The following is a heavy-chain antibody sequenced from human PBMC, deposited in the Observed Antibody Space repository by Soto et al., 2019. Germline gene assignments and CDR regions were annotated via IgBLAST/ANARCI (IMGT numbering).Heavy chain of an antibody. CDR1: GFTFSSYW. CDR2: IKQDGSEK. V-gene: IGHV3-7*04. J-gene: IGHJ6*02. D-gene: IGHD3-3*01. CDR3: ARAHYDFWSGYPYGMDV. Sequence: GGSLRLSCAASGFTFSSYWMSWVRQAPGKGLEWVANIKQDGSEKYYVDSVKGRFTISRDNAKNSLYLQMNSLRAEDTAVYYCARAHYDFWSGYPYGMDVWGQGTTVTVSS.